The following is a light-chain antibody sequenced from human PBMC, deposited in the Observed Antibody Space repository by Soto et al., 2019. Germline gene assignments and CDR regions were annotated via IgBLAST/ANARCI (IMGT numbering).Light chain of an antibody. CDR2: KAS. Sequence: DIQMTQSRSTLSASVGDRVTITCRASQSISSWLAWYQQKPGTAPNLLIYKASTLQSGVPSRFSGSGSGTEFTLTISSLQPDDSATYYCQQYNDNWTFGQGTKV. CDR1: QSISSW. CDR3: QQYNDNWT. J-gene: IGKJ1*01. V-gene: IGKV1-5*03.